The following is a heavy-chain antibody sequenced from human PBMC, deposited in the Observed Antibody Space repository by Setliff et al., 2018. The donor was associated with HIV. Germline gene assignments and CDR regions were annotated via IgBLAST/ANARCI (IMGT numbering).Heavy chain of an antibody. CDR3: ARGGTSSNWFGP. V-gene: IGHV1-46*01. D-gene: IGHD2-2*01. J-gene: IGHJ5*02. CDR2: VYPSDGST. CDR1: GYTFTSYY. Sequence: ASVKVSCKASGYTFTSYYMHWVRQAPGQGLEWMGMVYPSDGSTSYAQKFQGRVTMTRDTSTSTIYMELNSLTSADTAVYYCARGGTSSNWFGPWGQGTLVTVSS.